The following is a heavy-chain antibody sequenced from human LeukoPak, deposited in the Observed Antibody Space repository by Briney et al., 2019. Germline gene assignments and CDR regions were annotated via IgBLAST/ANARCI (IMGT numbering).Heavy chain of an antibody. V-gene: IGHV4-34*01. Sequence: SETLSLTCAVYGGSFSGYYWSWIRQPPGKGLEWIGEINHSGSTNYNPSLKSRVTISVDTSKNQFSLKLSSVTAADTAVYSCARAYGGKGSYFDYWGQGTLVTVSS. D-gene: IGHD4-23*01. CDR3: ARAYGGKGSYFDY. J-gene: IGHJ4*02. CDR1: GGSFSGYY. CDR2: INHSGST.